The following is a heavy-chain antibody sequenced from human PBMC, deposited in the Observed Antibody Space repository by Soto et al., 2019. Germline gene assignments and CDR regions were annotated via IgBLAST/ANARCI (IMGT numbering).Heavy chain of an antibody. V-gene: IGHV1-2*02. CDR2: INHKGDGK. Sequence: QLQMVQSGPEVKKPGASVKISCKASEQTITGHYIQWVRQAPGQGLEWMGWINHKGDGKKYAQHFQGRITVTRDTAINTCYMELRALTADDTAVYYCESVPLSYTTNDDLENWGQGTLVTVSS. J-gene: IGHJ4*02. D-gene: IGHD2-8*01. CDR3: ESVPLSYTTNDDLEN. CDR1: EQTITGHY.